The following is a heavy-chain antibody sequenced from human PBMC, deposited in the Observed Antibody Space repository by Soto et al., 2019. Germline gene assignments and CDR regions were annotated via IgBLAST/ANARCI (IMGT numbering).Heavy chain of an antibody. CDR2: IYYSGST. CDR3: ARHNLDKRELQLFDY. Sequence: SETLSLTCTVSGGSTSSSSYYWGWIRQPPGKGLEWIGSIYYSGSTYYNPSLKSRVTISVDTSKNQFSLKLSSVTAADTAVYYCARHNLDKRELQLFDYWGQGTLVTVSS. D-gene: IGHD1-7*01. CDR1: GGSTSSSSYY. V-gene: IGHV4-39*01. J-gene: IGHJ4*02.